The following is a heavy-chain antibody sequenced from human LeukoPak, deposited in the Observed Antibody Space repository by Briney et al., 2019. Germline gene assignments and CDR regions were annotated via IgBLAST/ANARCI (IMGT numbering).Heavy chain of an antibody. CDR1: GGSFSNYY. V-gene: IGHV4-34*01. CDR3: ARGRKFITYYYDSSGYYYSY. Sequence: SETLPLTCAVYGGSFSNYYWSWIRQPPGKGLEWIGEINHSGSTNYNPSLKSRVTISVDTSKNQFSLKPTSVTAADTAVYYCARGRKFITYYYDSSGYYYSYWGQGTLVAVSS. CDR2: INHSGST. J-gene: IGHJ4*02. D-gene: IGHD3-22*01.